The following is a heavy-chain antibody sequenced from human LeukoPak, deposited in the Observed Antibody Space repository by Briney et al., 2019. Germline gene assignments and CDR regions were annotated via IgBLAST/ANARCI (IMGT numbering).Heavy chain of an antibody. CDR1: GYSISSGYY. Sequence: PSETLSLTCTVSGYSISSGYYCGWIRQPPGKGLEWIGSIYHSGSTYYNPSLKSRVTISVDTSKNQFSLKLSSVTAAGTAVYYCARDIVGATLKSYWGQGTLVTVSS. V-gene: IGHV4-38-2*02. CDR2: IYHSGST. CDR3: ARDIVGATLKSY. J-gene: IGHJ4*02. D-gene: IGHD1-26*01.